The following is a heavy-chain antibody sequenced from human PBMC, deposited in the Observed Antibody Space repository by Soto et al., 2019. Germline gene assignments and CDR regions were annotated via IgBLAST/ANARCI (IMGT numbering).Heavy chain of an antibody. CDR3: ARDPPIGGYYQNWFDP. CDR1: GGTFSSYA. J-gene: IGHJ5*02. V-gene: IGHV1-69*13. CDR2: IIPIFGTA. D-gene: IGHD3-22*01. Sequence: GASVKVSCKASGGTFSSYAISWVRQAPGQGLEWMGGIIPIFGTANYAQKFQGRVTITADESTSTAYMELSSLRSEDTAVYYCARDPPIGGYYQNWFDPWGQGTLVTVSS.